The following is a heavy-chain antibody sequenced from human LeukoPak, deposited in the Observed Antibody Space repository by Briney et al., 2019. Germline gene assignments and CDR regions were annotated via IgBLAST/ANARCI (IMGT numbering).Heavy chain of an antibody. CDR1: GDSVSINSAA. J-gene: IGHJ3*02. CDR3: ARVPYGSGNDAFDI. D-gene: IGHD3-10*01. CDR2: TYHRSEWYN. V-gene: IGHV6-1*01. Sequence: SQTLSLTFVISGDSVSINSAAWSWIRQSPSRGLEWLGRTYHRSEWYNDYAIYLKSRITIKPDTLKNQLSLQLNSVTPEDTAVYYCARVPYGSGNDAFDIWGQGTMVTVSS.